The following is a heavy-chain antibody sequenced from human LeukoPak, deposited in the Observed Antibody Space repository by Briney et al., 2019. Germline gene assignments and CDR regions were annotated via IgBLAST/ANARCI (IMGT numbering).Heavy chain of an antibody. Sequence: PGGSLRLSCAASGFTFSNAWMAWVRQAPGKGLGWVGRIRSKNDGGTIGYAAPVKDRFTISRGDSKNTLYLQMNSLEIEDTAVYFCTTDRTMKGYWGQGTLVTVSS. D-gene: IGHD3-22*01. CDR3: TTDRTMKGY. CDR2: IRSKNDGGTI. CDR1: GFTFSNAW. V-gene: IGHV3-15*01. J-gene: IGHJ4*02.